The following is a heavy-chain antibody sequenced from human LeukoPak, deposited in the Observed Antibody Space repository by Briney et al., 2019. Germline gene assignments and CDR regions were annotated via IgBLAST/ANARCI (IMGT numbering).Heavy chain of an antibody. CDR3: AKQWVDC. J-gene: IGHJ4*02. CDR2: ISESGDTT. D-gene: IGHD1-26*01. CDR1: GFTFSSYS. Sequence: GGSLRLSCAASGFTFSSYSMNWVRQAPGKGLEWVSSISESGDTTHYADSVKGRVTISRDNSPNTLYLQMNSLRAEDTALYYCAKQWVDCWGQGTLVTVSS. V-gene: IGHV3-23*01.